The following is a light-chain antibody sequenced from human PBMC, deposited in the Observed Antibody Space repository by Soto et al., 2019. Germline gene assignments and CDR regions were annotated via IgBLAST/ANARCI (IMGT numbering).Light chain of an antibody. J-gene: IGLJ2*01. CDR1: SSAVGGYNY. CDR3: SSYTSSSTSVV. V-gene: IGLV2-14*01. CDR2: DVS. Sequence: QSALTQPASVSGSPGQSITISCTGTSSAVGGYNYVSWYQQHPGKAPKLMLYDVSHRPSGVSNRFSGTKSGNTASLTISGLQAEDEADYYCSSYTSSSTSVVFGGGTKLTVL.